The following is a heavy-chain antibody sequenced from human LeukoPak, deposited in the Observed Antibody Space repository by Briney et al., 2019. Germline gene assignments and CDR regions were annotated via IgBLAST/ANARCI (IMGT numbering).Heavy chain of an antibody. Sequence: GGSLRLSFAASGFPFDDYGMSWVRQAPGKGLEWVSGINWNGGSPGYADSVKGRFTISRDNAKNSLYLQMNSLRDEDAALYYCARVGMATAALFDYWGQGTLVTVSS. J-gene: IGHJ4*02. D-gene: IGHD5-24*01. V-gene: IGHV3-20*03. CDR2: INWNGGSP. CDR3: ARVGMATAALFDY. CDR1: GFPFDDYG.